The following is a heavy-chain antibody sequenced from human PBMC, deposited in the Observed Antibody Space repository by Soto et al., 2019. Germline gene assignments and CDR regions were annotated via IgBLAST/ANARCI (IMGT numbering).Heavy chain of an antibody. Sequence: QVQLVESGGGVVQPGRSLRLSCAASGFTFDNYGLHWVRQAPGKGLEWVAVISYDGSKKFYADSVTGRFTISSDNSKNTLYLQMNALRVEDTAVYYCAKDLDVVVVVTATRGLDVWGQGTTVTVSS. CDR1: GFTFDNYG. J-gene: IGHJ6*02. V-gene: IGHV3-30*18. D-gene: IGHD2-15*01. CDR3: AKDLDVVVVVTATRGLDV. CDR2: ISYDGSKK.